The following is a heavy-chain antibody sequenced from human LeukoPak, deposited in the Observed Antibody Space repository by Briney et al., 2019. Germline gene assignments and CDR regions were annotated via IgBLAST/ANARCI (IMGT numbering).Heavy chain of an antibody. D-gene: IGHD6-19*01. CDR1: GFSFSSYG. J-gene: IGHJ3*02. V-gene: IGHV3-23*01. CDR3: AKIQGWFNAAFHI. CDR2: ISDSGDST. Sequence: GGSLRLSCAASGFSFSSYGMSWVRQAPGKGLEWVSGISDSGDSTYYADSVKGRFTISRDISKNTLFLQMNSLRAEDTAVYYCAKIQGWFNAAFHIGGQGTMVTVSS.